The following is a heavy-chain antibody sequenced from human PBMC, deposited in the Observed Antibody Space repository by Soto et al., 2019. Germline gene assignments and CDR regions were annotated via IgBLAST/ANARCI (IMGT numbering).Heavy chain of an antibody. D-gene: IGHD2-8*01. Sequence: QVQLVESGGGVVQPGRSLRLSCAASEFTFNRHAMHWVRQAPGKGLEWVAVISHDGRIKYYADSVKGRFTISRDNSINTLDLKMNSLRAEATAISFCARVSGHVYATLQGPFDNWGQGTRVTVSS. J-gene: IGHJ4*02. V-gene: IGHV3-30*04. CDR2: ISHDGRIK. CDR1: EFTFNRHA. CDR3: ARVSGHVYATLQGPFDN.